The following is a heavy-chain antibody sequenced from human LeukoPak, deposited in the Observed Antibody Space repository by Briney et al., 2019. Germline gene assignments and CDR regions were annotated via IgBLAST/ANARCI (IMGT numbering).Heavy chain of an antibody. CDR1: GGSFNGYY. Sequence: PSETLSLTCAVYGGSFNGYYWSWIRQPPGEGLEWIGEINHSGSTNYNPSLKSRVTISVDTSKNQFSLKLSSVTAADTAVYYCARTPTYYYDSSGYYGAFDIWGQGTMVTVSS. CDR3: ARTPTYYYDSSGYYGAFDI. V-gene: IGHV4-34*01. CDR2: INHSGST. J-gene: IGHJ3*02. D-gene: IGHD3-22*01.